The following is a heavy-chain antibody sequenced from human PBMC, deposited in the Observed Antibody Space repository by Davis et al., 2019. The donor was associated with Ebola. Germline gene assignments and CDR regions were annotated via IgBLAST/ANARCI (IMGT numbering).Heavy chain of an antibody. CDR3: AKIFFGTRAIDYGDY. CDR1: GFTFSSYS. D-gene: IGHD3-3*01. Sequence: GESLKISCAASGFTFSSYSMNWVRQAPGKGLEWVSSISSSSSYIYYADSVKGRFTISRDNSKNTLYLQMNSLRAEDTAVYYCAKIFFGTRAIDYGDYWGRGTLVTVSS. V-gene: IGHV3-21*04. J-gene: IGHJ4*02. CDR2: ISSSSSYI.